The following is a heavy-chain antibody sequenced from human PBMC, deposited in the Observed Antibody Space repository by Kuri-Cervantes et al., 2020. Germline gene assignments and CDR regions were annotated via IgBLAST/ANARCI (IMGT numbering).Heavy chain of an antibody. CDR3: ARGWNHTTTYYYYYGMDV. D-gene: IGHD1-14*01. Sequence: SVKVSCKASGGTFSSYAIGWVRQAPGQGLEWMGGIIPIFGTANYAQKFQGRVTITADESTSTAYMELSSLRSEDTAVYYCARGWNHTTTYYYYYGMDVWGQGTTVTVSS. J-gene: IGHJ6*02. CDR1: GGTFSSYA. CDR2: IIPIFGTA. V-gene: IGHV1-69*13.